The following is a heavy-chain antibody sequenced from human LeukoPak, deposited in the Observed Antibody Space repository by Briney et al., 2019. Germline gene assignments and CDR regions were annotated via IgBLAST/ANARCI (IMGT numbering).Heavy chain of an antibody. J-gene: IGHJ4*02. Sequence: ASVKVSCKASGGTFSSYAISWVRQAPGQGLEWMGGIIPIFGTANYAQKFQGRVTITTDESTSTAYMELSSLRSEDTAVYYCARTGYQLLPTDWGQGTLDTVSS. CDR2: IIPIFGTA. V-gene: IGHV1-69*05. D-gene: IGHD2-2*01. CDR3: ARTGYQLLPTD. CDR1: GGTFSSYA.